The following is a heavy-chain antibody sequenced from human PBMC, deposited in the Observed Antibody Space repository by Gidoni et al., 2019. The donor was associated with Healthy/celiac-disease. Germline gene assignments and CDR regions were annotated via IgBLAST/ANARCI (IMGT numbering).Heavy chain of an antibody. D-gene: IGHD3-10*01. Sequence: EVQLVESGGGLVQPGGSLRLSCAASGFTFSSYSMNWVRQAPGKGLEWVSYISSSSSTIYYADSVKGRFTISRDNAKNSLYLQMNSLRDEDTAVYYCAKNRGAMVRGVIPLYYGMDVWGQGTTVTVSS. CDR2: ISSSSSTI. CDR1: GFTFSSYS. CDR3: AKNRGAMVRGVIPLYYGMDV. J-gene: IGHJ6*02. V-gene: IGHV3-48*02.